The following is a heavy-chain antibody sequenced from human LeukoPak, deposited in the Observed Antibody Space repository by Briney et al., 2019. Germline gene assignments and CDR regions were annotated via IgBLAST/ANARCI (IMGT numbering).Heavy chain of an antibody. CDR3: GRDGDAGAFDI. D-gene: IGHD7-27*01. V-gene: IGHV1-2*02. CDR2: INPNSGGT. CDR1: GYTFTVYY. J-gene: IGHJ3*02. Sequence: ASGNLSCKASGYTFTVYYMHWVRQAPGQGLEWMGWINPNSGGTNYAQKFQGRVTMTRDTSISTAYMELSRLRSDDTAVYYCGRDGDAGAFDIWGQGTMVTVSS.